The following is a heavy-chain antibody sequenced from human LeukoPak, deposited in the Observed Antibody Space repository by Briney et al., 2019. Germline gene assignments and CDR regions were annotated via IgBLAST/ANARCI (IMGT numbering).Heavy chain of an antibody. Sequence: SETLSLTCTVSGGSISSYYWSWIRQPPGKGLEWIGYIYYSGSTNYNPSLKSRVTISVDTSKNQFSLKLSSVTAADTAVYYCARTPEPELGPFDYWGQGTLVTVSS. V-gene: IGHV4-59*01. CDR3: ARTPEPELGPFDY. D-gene: IGHD7-27*01. CDR2: IYYSGST. CDR1: GGSISSYY. J-gene: IGHJ4*01.